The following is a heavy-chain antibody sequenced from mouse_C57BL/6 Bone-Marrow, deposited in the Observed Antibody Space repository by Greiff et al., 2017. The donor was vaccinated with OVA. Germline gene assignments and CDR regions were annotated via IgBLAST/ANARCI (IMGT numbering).Heavy chain of an antibody. D-gene: IGHD1-1*01. V-gene: IGHV5-12*01. CDR1: GFTFSDYY. CDR2: ISNGGGST. CDR3: ARRGVITTVPSLYWYFDV. Sequence: EVQVVESGGGLVQPGGSLKLSCAASGFTFSDYYMYWVRQTPEKRLEWVAYISNGGGSTYYPDTVKGRFTISRDNAKNTLYLQMSRLKSEDTAMYYCARRGVITTVPSLYWYFDVWGTGTTVTVSS. J-gene: IGHJ1*03.